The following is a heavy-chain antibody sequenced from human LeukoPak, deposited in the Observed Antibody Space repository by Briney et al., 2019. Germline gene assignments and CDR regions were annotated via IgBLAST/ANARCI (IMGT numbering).Heavy chain of an antibody. CDR1: GFTFSSYA. CDR2: ISSSSSYI. D-gene: IGHD6-19*01. CDR3: ARDLNEAGPFDY. V-gene: IGHV3-21*01. J-gene: IGHJ4*02. Sequence: PGGSLRLSCAASGFTFSSYAMSWVRQAPGKGLEWVSSISSSSSYIYYADSVKGRFTISRDNAKDSLYLQMNSLRAEDTAVYYCARDLNEAGPFDYWGQGTLVTVSS.